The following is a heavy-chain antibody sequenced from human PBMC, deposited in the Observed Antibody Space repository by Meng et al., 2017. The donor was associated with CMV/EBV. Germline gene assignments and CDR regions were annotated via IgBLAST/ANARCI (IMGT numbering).Heavy chain of an antibody. V-gene: IGHV1-18*01. CDR2: ISAYNGNT. CDR3: ARDNTIFGVVTIYYYGMDV. J-gene: IGHJ6*02. CDR1: GYTFTSYG. Sequence: ASVKVSCKASGYTFTSYGISWVRQAPGQGLDWMGWISAYNGNTNYAQKLQGRVTMTTDTSTSTAYMELRSLRSDDTAVYYCARDNTIFGVVTIYYYGMDVWGQGTTVTVSS. D-gene: IGHD3-3*01.